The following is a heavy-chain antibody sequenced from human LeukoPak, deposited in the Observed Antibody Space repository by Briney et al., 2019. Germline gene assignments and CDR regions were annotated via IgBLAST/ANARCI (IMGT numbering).Heavy chain of an antibody. CDR2: TYNNGTH. Sequence: SETLSLTCAVSVGSISSGNWWTWVRQSPGKGLEWIGETYNNGTHNYNPSLKSRVTISADTFKNHFSLKLTSVTAADTAVYYCATAPILRGEGGEHYKYGMDVWGQGTTVIVSS. CDR1: VGSISSGNW. CDR3: ATAPILRGEGGEHYKYGMDV. J-gene: IGHJ6*02. D-gene: IGHD2-2*02. V-gene: IGHV4-4*02.